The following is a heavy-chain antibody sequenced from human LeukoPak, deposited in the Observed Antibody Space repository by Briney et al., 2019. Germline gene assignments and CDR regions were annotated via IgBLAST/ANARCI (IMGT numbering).Heavy chain of an antibody. Sequence: SETLSLTCTVSGYSINSGYYWGWIRQPPGKGLEWIGSMYHSGSTYYNPSLRSRVTISVDTSKNQFSLKLSSVTAADTAVYYCARDSGERGSGSYLIAYWGQGTLVTVSS. J-gene: IGHJ4*02. D-gene: IGHD3-10*01. CDR2: MYHSGST. CDR1: GYSINSGYY. V-gene: IGHV4-38-2*02. CDR3: ARDSGERGSGSYLIAY.